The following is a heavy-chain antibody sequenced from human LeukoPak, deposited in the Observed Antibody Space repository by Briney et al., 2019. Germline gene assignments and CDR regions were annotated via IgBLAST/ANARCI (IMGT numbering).Heavy chain of an antibody. CDR1: GYSISSGYY. Sequence: SETLSLTCAVSGYSISSGYYWGWIRQPPGKGPEWIGSIYHGGSTFYNPSLKSRVTISADTSKNQFSLKLSSVTAADTAVYYCASLGVVPGAIPDAFDIWGQGTMVIVSS. V-gene: IGHV4-38-2*01. D-gene: IGHD2-2*02. CDR3: ASLGVVPGAIPDAFDI. J-gene: IGHJ3*02. CDR2: IYHGGST.